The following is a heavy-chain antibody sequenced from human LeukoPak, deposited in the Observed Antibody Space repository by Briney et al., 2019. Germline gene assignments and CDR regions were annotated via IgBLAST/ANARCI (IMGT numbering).Heavy chain of an antibody. Sequence: GGSLRLSCAASGFTFSSYAMHWVRQAPGKGLEWVAVISYDGSNKYYADSVKGRFTISRDNSKNTLYLQMNSLRAEDTAVYYCARGDEVDTAMDFDYWGQGTLVTVSS. D-gene: IGHD5-18*01. J-gene: IGHJ4*02. CDR2: ISYDGSNK. CDR3: ARGDEVDTAMDFDY. V-gene: IGHV3-30*04. CDR1: GFTFSSYA.